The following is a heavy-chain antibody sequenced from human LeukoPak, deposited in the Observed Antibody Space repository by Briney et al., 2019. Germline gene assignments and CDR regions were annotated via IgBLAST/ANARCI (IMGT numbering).Heavy chain of an antibody. CDR3: ARVTTVTTDFDY. CDR2: IYTSGNT. CDR1: GGSLSSDTYY. Sequence: SQTLSLTCTVSGGSLSSDTYYWSWIRQPAGKELEWIGRIYTSGNTDYNPSLKSRVTISLDTSKNQFSLKLSSVTTADTAVYYCARVTTVTTDFDYWGQGTLVTVSS. D-gene: IGHD4-17*01. J-gene: IGHJ4*02. V-gene: IGHV4-61*02.